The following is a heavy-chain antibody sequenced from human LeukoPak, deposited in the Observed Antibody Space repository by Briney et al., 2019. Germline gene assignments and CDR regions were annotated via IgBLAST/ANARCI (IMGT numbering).Heavy chain of an antibody. J-gene: IGHJ6*04. D-gene: IGHD2-2*01. CDR2: IKSKTDGGTT. CDR1: GFTFSNAW. V-gene: IGHV3-15*01. CDR3: TTDTLGYCSSTSCYGSYYYYYYGMDV. Sequence: GGSLRLSCAASGFTFSNAWMSWVRQAPGKGLEWVGRIKSKTDGGTTDNAAPVKGRFTISRDDSKNTLYLQMNSLKNEDTAVYYCTTDTLGYCSSTSCYGSYYYYYYGMDVWGKGTTVTVSS.